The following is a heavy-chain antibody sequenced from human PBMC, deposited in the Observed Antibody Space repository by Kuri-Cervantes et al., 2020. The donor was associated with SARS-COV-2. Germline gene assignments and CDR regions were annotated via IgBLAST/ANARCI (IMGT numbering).Heavy chain of an antibody. V-gene: IGHV4-30-2*03. J-gene: IGHJ3*02. CDR3: ARHELGIWFGELFHDAFDI. D-gene: IGHD3-10*01. CDR2: IYHSGST. Sequence: SETLSLTCAVSGGSISSGGYSWSWIRQPPGKGLEWIGYIYHSGSTYYNPSLKSRVTISVDTSKNQFSLKLSSVTAADTAVYYCARHELGIWFGELFHDAFDIWGPGTMVTVSS. CDR1: GGSISSGGYS.